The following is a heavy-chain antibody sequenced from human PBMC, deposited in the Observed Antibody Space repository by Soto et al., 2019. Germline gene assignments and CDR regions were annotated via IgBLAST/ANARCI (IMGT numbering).Heavy chain of an antibody. CDR1: GFTFSSYA. CDR2: ISASGSNT. CDR3: AAGEECSFNFEY. D-gene: IGHD3-10*01. V-gene: IGHV3-23*01. J-gene: IGHJ4*02. Sequence: EVQLLESGGGLVRSGGSLRLSCAASGFTFSSYAMSWVRQAPGKGLVWVSGISASGSNTYYADSVKGRFTISRDNSKNTLYLHTNKLRVAYKAVYYCAAGEECSFNFEYWGTGTLVIV.